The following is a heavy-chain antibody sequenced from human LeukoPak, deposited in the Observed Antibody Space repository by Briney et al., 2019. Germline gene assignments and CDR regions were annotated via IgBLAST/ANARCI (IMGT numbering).Heavy chain of an antibody. V-gene: IGHV4-34*01. Sequence: SETLSLTCAVYGGSFSGYYWSWIRQPPGKGLEWIGEINHSGSTNYNPSLKSRVTISVDTSKNQFSLKLSSVTAADTAVYYCARDGHYYDSSGYWALFDPWGQGTLVTVSS. CDR2: INHSGST. CDR3: ARDGHYYDSSGYWALFDP. CDR1: GGSFSGYY. J-gene: IGHJ5*02. D-gene: IGHD3-22*01.